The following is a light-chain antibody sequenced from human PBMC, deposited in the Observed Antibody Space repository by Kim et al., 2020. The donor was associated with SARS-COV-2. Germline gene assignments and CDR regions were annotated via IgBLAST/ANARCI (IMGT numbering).Light chain of an antibody. Sequence: VSPGERATLSCRASQSVSSNLAWYQQKPGQAPRLLIYGASTRATGIPARFSGSGSGTEFTLTISSLQSEDFAVYSCQQYNTWPRTFGQGTKVDIK. CDR3: QQYNTWPRT. CDR1: QSVSSN. CDR2: GAS. J-gene: IGKJ1*01. V-gene: IGKV3-15*01.